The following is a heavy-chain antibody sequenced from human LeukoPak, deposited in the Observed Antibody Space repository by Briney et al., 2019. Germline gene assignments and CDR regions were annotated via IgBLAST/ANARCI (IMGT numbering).Heavy chain of an antibody. CDR1: GFTFPTYA. J-gene: IGHJ4*02. V-gene: IGHV3-23*01. Sequence: GGSLRLSCVASGFTFPTYAMMWVRQAPGKGLEWVSSIRVSDGARFYADSVKGRFTTSRDDPKNTLFLQMNSLRAGDTAMYYCAKITTIVLRPAAMSEPYYFDYWGQGTLVAVSS. CDR2: IRVSDGAR. CDR3: AKITTIVLRPAAMSEPYYFDY. D-gene: IGHD2-2*01.